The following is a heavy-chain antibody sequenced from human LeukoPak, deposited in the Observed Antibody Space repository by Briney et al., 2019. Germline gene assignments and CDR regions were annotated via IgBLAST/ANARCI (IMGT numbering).Heavy chain of an antibody. CDR3: ARGIAVADTHFQH. Sequence: GGSLRLSCAVSGFKFSSYWMNWVRQVPGKGLMWVAHINTNGDSANYADSVKGRFTISRDNAKNSLYLQMNSLRAEDTAVYYCARGIAVADTHFQHWGQGTLVTVSS. D-gene: IGHD6-19*01. CDR2: INTNGDSA. CDR1: GFKFSSYW. V-gene: IGHV3-74*01. J-gene: IGHJ1*01.